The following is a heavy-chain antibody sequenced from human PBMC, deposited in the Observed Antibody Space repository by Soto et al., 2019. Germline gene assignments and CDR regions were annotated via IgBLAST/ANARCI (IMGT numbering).Heavy chain of an antibody. CDR1: GGSFSGYY. Sequence: QVQLQQWGAGLLKPSETLSLTCAVYGGSFSGYYWSWIRQPPGTGLECIGEINHSGSTNYNPSLKRLVTISVDTSKNQFSLKLSSVTAADTAVYYCARGWKRYCSSTSCPYYFDYWGQGTLVTVSS. V-gene: IGHV4-34*01. CDR3: ARGWKRYCSSTSCPYYFDY. J-gene: IGHJ4*02. CDR2: INHSGST. D-gene: IGHD2-2*01.